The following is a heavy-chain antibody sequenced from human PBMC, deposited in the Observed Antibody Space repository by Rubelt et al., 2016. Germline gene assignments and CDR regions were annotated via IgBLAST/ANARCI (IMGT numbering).Heavy chain of an antibody. CDR1: GGSFSGYY. D-gene: IGHD5-18*01. V-gene: IGHV4-34*01. J-gene: IGHJ4*02. CDR3: ARRPTALDIYYCGY. Sequence: QVQLQQWGAGLLKPSETLSLTCAVYGGSFSGYYWSWIRQPPGKGLDLIGEINHSGSTNDNPSLKSRVTISVGPSKNELSLKLGSVTAADTAVDYCARRPTALDIYYCGYWGKGTLVTVSS. CDR2: INHSGST.